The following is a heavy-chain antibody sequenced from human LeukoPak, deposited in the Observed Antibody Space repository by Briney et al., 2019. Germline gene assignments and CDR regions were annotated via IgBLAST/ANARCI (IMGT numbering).Heavy chain of an antibody. J-gene: IGHJ5*02. V-gene: IGHV4-30-2*01. CDR2: IYHSEST. CDR1: GGSINNGGYS. Sequence: SQTLSLTCAVSGGSINNGGYSWSWIRQPPGKGLEWIGYIYHSESTYYNPSLKNRVTISIDRSKNQLSLNLSSVTAADTAVYYCARARDCSGGTCYQFNWFDPWGQGTLVTVSS. CDR3: ARARDCSGGTCYQFNWFDP. D-gene: IGHD2-15*01.